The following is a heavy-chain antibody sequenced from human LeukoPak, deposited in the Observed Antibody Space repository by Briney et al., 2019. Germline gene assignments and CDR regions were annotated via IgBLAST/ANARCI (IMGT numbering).Heavy chain of an antibody. Sequence: SVKVSCKASGGTFSSYAISWVRQAPGQGLEWMGGIIPIFGTANYAQKFQGRVTITADESTSTAYMELSSLRSEDTAVYYCASHYYDSSGYYYGFDYWGQGTLVTVSS. D-gene: IGHD3-22*01. CDR3: ASHYYDSSGYYYGFDY. V-gene: IGHV1-69*01. J-gene: IGHJ4*02. CDR1: GGTFSSYA. CDR2: IIPIFGTA.